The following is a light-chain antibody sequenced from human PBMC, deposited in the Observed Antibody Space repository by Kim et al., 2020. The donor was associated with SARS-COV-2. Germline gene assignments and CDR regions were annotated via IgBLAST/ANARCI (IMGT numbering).Light chain of an antibody. Sequence: LSLTPGERATLSCRASQSVSSYLAWYQQKPGQAPRLLIYDASNRATGIPARFSGSGSGTDFTLTISSLEPEDFAVYYCQQRSNFTFGQGTRLEIK. CDR1: QSVSSY. CDR3: QQRSNFT. CDR2: DAS. V-gene: IGKV3-11*01. J-gene: IGKJ5*01.